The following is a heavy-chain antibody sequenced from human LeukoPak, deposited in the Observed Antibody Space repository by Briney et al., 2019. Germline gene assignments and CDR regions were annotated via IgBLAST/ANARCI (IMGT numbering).Heavy chain of an antibody. CDR2: ISVYNGNT. V-gene: IGHV1-18*01. J-gene: IGHJ4*02. CDR3: ARGPRYYTTGVDY. Sequence: GASVKVSCKASGYTFTSYGISWVRQAPGQGLEWMGWISVYNGNTNYAQKFQGRVTITADESTSTAYMELSSLRSEDTAVYYCARGPRYYTTGVDYWGQGTLVTVSS. CDR1: GYTFTSYG. D-gene: IGHD2-21*01.